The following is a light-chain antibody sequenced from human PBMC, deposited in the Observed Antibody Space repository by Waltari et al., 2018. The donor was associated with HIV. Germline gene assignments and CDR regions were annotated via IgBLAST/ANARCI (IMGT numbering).Light chain of an antibody. CDR3: YSTDTTGYERV. CDR2: DDN. J-gene: IGLJ3*02. V-gene: IGLV3-10*01. Sequence: YELRQLPSVSVSPGQTATNTCYGDTLPNRNAYWYQQKSGQAHLLDIYDDNKRPSGFPDRFSGFTSGRMATLTVSRAQVEDEGDYYCYSTDTTGYERVFGGGTKLTVL. CDR1: TLPNRN.